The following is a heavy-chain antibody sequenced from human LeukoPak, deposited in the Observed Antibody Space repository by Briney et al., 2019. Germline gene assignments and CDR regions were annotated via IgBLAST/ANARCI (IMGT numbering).Heavy chain of an antibody. CDR1: GYTFASYG. CDR3: ARPTTPKPIPGIAAAGTVYWFDP. Sequence: GASVKVSCKASGYTFASYGISWVRQAPGQGLEWMGWISGYNGNTNYAQKLQGRVTMTTDTSTSTAYMELRSLRSDDTAVYYRARPTTPKPIPGIAAAGTVYWFDPWGQGTLVTVSS. J-gene: IGHJ5*02. D-gene: IGHD6-13*01. CDR2: ISGYNGNT. V-gene: IGHV1-18*01.